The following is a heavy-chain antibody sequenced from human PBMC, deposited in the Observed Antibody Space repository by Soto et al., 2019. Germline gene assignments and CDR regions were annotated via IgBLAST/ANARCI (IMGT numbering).Heavy chain of an antibody. CDR3: ARDALADGYNYPDY. CDR2: TWYDGGNK. D-gene: IGHD5-12*01. Sequence: GAYRRLRWGASGCNFSTYGRLGVRQAPGKGLEWVAITWYDGGNKYYADSVKGRFTISRDNSKNTLYLQMNSLRAEDTAVYFCARDALADGYNYPDYWGQGT. CDR1: GCNFSTYG. V-gene: IGHV3-33*01. J-gene: IGHJ4*02.